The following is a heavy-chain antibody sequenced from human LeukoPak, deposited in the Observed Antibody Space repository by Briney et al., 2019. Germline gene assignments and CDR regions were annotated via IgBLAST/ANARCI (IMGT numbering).Heavy chain of an antibody. CDR2: MNPNSGNT. CDR1: GYTFTSYD. Sequence: ASVKVSCKASGYTFTSYDINWVRQATGQGREWMGWMNPNSGNTGYAQKFQGRVTMTRNTSISTAYMELSSLRSQDTAVYYCARGHEVLCFGELSYWGPGTLVTVSS. V-gene: IGHV1-8*01. CDR3: ARGHEVLCFGELSY. D-gene: IGHD3-10*01. J-gene: IGHJ4*02.